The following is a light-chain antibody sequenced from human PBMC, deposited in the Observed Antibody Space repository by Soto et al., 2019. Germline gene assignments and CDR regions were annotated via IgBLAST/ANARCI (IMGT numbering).Light chain of an antibody. V-gene: IGKV3-15*01. CDR2: GAS. CDR1: QTINNN. Sequence: CQASQTINNNVAWYQLKDGQVPRLLIYGASTRATDIPARFSGSGSGTEFDLSMSCLQSEDSAQHNCSLFTMLLWLLGQGTKVDIK. CDR3: SLFTMLLWL. J-gene: IGKJ1*01.